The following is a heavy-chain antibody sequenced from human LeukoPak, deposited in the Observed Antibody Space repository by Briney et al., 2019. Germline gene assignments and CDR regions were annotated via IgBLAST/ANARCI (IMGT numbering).Heavy chain of an antibody. CDR3: ARDKTGIFDY. Sequence: PSETLSLTCTVSGGSISSSSYYWGWIRQPPGKGLEWIGYIYYSGSTNYNPSLKSRVTISVDTSKNQFSLKLNSVTAADTAVYYCARDKTGIFDYWGRGTLVTVSS. CDR1: GGSISSSSYY. J-gene: IGHJ4*02. V-gene: IGHV4-61*05. CDR2: IYYSGST. D-gene: IGHD7-27*01.